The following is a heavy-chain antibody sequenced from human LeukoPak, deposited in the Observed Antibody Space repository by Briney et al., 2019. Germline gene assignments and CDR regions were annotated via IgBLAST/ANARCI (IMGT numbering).Heavy chain of an antibody. CDR3: ARGGDYYDSSGYYYVYFDY. CDR1: GGSISSYY. CDR2: IYTSGST. J-gene: IGHJ4*02. D-gene: IGHD3-22*01. Sequence: SETLSLTCTVSGGSISSYYWSWIRQPAGKGLGWIGRIYTSGSTNYNPSLKSRVTMSVDTSKNQFSLKLSSVTAADTAVYYCARGGDYYDSSGYYYVYFDYWGQGTLVTVSS. V-gene: IGHV4-4*07.